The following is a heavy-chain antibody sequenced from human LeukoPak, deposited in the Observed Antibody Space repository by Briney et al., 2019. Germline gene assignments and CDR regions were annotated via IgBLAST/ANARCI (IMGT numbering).Heavy chain of an antibody. CDR2: ISSYNDNT. D-gene: IGHD3-3*01. J-gene: IGHJ5*02. CDR1: GYTFTSYG. CDR3: ARGPHIRTYDRDNWFDP. Sequence: GASVKVSCKASGYTFTSYGINWVRQAPGQGLEWMGWISSYNDNTNYAQKLQGRVTMTRDMSTSTVYMELSSLRSEDTAIYYCARGPHIRTYDRDNWFDPWGQGTLVTVSS. V-gene: IGHV1-18*01.